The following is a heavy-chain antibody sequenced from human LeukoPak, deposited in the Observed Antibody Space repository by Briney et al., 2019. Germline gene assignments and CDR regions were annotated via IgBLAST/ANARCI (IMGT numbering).Heavy chain of an antibody. J-gene: IGHJ6*03. D-gene: IGHD3-22*01. V-gene: IGHV1-18*01. CDR3: ARDGATMIVVSRGMDV. CDR1: GYTFTSYG. Sequence: GASVKVSCKASGYTFTSYGISWVRQAPGQGLEWMGWISAYNGNTNYAQKLQGRVTMTTDTSTSTAYMELRSLRSDDTAVYYCARDGATMIVVSRGMDVWGKGTTVTISS. CDR2: ISAYNGNT.